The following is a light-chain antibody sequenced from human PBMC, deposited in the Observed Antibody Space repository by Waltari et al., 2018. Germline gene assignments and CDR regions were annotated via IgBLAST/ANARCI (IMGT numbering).Light chain of an antibody. V-gene: IGLV3-1*01. J-gene: IGLJ3*02. CDR1: DLRRRF. CDR3: QALDRTSLWL. Sequence: SFELTQPPSVSVSPGQTATITCSGQDLRRRFVSWYQQRPGQSPTLVIYQDRKRPSEIPERCSGSRSGNTMSLTISETQALDEADYYCQALDRTSLWLFGGGTKLTVL. CDR2: QDR.